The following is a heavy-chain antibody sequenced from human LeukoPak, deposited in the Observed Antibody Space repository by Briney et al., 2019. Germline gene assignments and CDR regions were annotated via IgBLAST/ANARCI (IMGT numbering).Heavy chain of an antibody. D-gene: IGHD1-26*01. CDR3: TKVGPTGAFDI. CDR1: GGSISSDY. J-gene: IGHJ3*02. V-gene: IGHV4-59*13. Sequence: SETLSLTCTVPGGSISSDYWSWIRQPPGKGLQWIGYINYSGSTNYNPSLQSRVTISVDTSKNQFSLKLSSVTAADTAVFYCTKVGPTGAFDIWGQGTMVTVSS. CDR2: INYSGST.